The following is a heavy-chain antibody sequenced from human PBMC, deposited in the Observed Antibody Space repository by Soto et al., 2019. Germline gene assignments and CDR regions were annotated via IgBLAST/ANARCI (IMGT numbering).Heavy chain of an antibody. Sequence: QVQLVQSGAEVKKPGSSVKVSCKTSGGTFSTYAISWVRQAPGQGLEWMGGIIPIFRTTNYAQKFRGRVTVTAGESTGTAYLGLSSLRTEDTAMYYCARDGARTNGWPRTPNYGIDVWGQGTTVTVSS. CDR1: GGTFSTYA. CDR2: IIPIFRTT. V-gene: IGHV1-69*01. D-gene: IGHD6-19*01. J-gene: IGHJ6*02. CDR3: ARDGARTNGWPRTPNYGIDV.